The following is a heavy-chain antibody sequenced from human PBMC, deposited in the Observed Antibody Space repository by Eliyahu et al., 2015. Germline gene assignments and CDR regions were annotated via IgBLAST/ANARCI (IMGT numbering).Heavy chain of an antibody. CDR2: IXEDGSEK. Sequence: WSTWGGQAAGXGLEWVATIXEDGSEKYYVDSVKGRFTVSRDNAKNSLYLQMNSLRAEDTAVYYCASREWFRTFDIWGQGTMVTVSS. D-gene: IGHD3-3*01. CDR3: ASREWFRTFDI. J-gene: IGHJ3*02. V-gene: IGHV3-7*01. CDR1: W.